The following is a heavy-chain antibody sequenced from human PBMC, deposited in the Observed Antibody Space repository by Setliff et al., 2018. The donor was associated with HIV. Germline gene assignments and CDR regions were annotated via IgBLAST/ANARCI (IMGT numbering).Heavy chain of an antibody. CDR1: GYSFTGYY. CDR3: ARDEVIEVAGDFDN. J-gene: IGHJ4*02. CDR2: INPNSGGT. V-gene: IGHV1-2*06. Sequence: ASVTVSCKASGYSFTGYYVHWVRQAPGQGLEWMGRINPNSGGTNYAQKFQGRVTMTRDTSISTAYMELSRLRSDDTAVYYCARDEVIEVAGDFDNWGQGTLVTVSS. D-gene: IGHD6-19*01.